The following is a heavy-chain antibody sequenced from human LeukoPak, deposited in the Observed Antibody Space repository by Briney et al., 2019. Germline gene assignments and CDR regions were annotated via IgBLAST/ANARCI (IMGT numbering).Heavy chain of an antibody. CDR3: ARDVRGSSFDY. CDR2: IIPILGIA. CDR1: GGSSSSYV. J-gene: IGHJ4*02. Sequence: SVKVSCKASGGSSSSYVITWVRQAPGQGLEWMGRIIPILGIANYAQKFQGRVTITADKSTSTAYMELSSLRSEDTTVYYCARDVRGSSFDYWGQGTLVTVSS. V-gene: IGHV1-69*04. D-gene: IGHD3-10*01.